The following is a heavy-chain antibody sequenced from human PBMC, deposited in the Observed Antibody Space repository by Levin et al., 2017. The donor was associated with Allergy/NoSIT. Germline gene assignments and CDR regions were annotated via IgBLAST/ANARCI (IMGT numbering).Heavy chain of an antibody. J-gene: IGHJ4*02. D-gene: IGHD3-22*01. V-gene: IGHV3-74*01. CDR3: VRDPDSRGYSTFES. Sequence: GGSLRLSCAASGFTFSRYWMHWVRQVPGKGLVWVARINGDGSRTTYADFVKGRFTISRDNAKNTLYVQMNSLRVEDMAVYYCVRDPDSRGYSTFESWGQGILVTVSS. CDR2: INGDGSRT. CDR1: GFTFSRYW.